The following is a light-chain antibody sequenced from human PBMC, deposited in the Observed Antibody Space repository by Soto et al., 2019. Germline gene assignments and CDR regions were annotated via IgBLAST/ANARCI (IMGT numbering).Light chain of an antibody. CDR2: GTS. J-gene: IGKJ1*01. V-gene: IGKV3-20*01. CDR1: QSVSSSY. CDR3: QQYGSLPWT. Sequence: EIVLTQSPGTLSLSPGERATLSCRASQSVSSSYLAWYQQKPGQAPRLLRYGTSIRATGIPDRFSGSGSGTDFTLTISRLEPEDFAVYSCQQYGSLPWTFGQGTK.